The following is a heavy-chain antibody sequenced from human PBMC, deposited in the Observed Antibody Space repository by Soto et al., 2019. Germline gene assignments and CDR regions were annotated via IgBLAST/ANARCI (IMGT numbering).Heavy chain of an antibody. D-gene: IGHD4-17*01. CDR3: AKDQSPRDYGNYYYYGMDV. V-gene: IGHV3-43*01. CDR1: GFTFDDYA. Sequence: GGSLRLSCAASGFTFDDYAMHWVRQAPGKGLEWVSLISWDGGSTYYADSVKGRFTISRDNSKNSLYLQMNSLRTEDTALYYCAKDQSPRDYGNYYYYGMDVWGQGTTVTVSS. CDR2: ISWDGGST. J-gene: IGHJ6*02.